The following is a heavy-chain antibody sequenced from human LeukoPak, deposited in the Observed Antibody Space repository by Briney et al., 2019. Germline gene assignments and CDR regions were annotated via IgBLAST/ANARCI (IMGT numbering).Heavy chain of an antibody. J-gene: IGHJ4*02. V-gene: IGHV5-51*01. CDR2: IYPGDSDT. Sequence: GESLKISCKGSGYSFTSYWIGWVRQMPGKGLEWMGIIYPGDSDTRYSPSFQGQVAISADKSISTAYLQWSSLKASDTAMYYCARRGRHSGYDWDYWGQGTLVTVSS. CDR3: ARRGRHSGYDWDY. CDR1: GYSFTSYW. D-gene: IGHD5-12*01.